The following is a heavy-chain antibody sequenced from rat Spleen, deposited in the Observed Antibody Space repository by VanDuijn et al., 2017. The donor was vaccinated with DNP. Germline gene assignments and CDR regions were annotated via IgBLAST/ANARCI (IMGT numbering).Heavy chain of an antibody. CDR1: GFSLTSYG. CDR2: IWRAGTT. D-gene: IGHD1-5*01. Sequence: QVQLKESGPGLVQPSRTLSLTCTVSGFSLTSYGVSWVRQPPGKGLEWIAAIWRAGTTDYNSALKSRLSISRDTSKSQVFLKMNSLQTEDTAIYFCTRDDIGTTRFDYWGQGVMVTVSS. J-gene: IGHJ2*01. V-gene: IGHV2-15*01. CDR3: TRDDIGTTRFDY.